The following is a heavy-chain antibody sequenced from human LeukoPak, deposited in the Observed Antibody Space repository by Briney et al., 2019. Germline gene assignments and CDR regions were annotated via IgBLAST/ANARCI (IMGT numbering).Heavy chain of an antibody. CDR1: GFTFSSYA. J-gene: IGHJ4*02. Sequence: GRSLRLSCAASGFTFSSYAMHWVRQAPGKGLEWVAVISYDGSNKYYADSVKGRFTISRDNSKNTLYLQMNSLRAEDTAVYYCAREGRDSSGYYSTLDYWGQGTLVTASS. CDR2: ISYDGSNK. CDR3: AREGRDSSGYYSTLDY. V-gene: IGHV3-30-3*01. D-gene: IGHD3-22*01.